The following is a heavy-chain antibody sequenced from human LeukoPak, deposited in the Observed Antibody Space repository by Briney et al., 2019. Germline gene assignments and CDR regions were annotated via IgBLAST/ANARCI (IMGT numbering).Heavy chain of an antibody. CDR1: GFTFTNYA. CDR3: AKDWSAAH. J-gene: IGHJ4*02. CDR2: ISVGGAKT. Sequence: PGGSLRLSCAASGFTFTNYAMTWVRQATGKGLEWVSAISVGGAKTHYADSVRGRFTISRDDSKKTLYLRMSSLRAEDTAVYYCAKDWSAAHWGQGTLVTVSS. D-gene: IGHD2-15*01. V-gene: IGHV3-23*01.